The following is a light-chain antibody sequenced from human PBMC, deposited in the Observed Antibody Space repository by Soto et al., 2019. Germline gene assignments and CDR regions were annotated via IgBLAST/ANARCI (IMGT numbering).Light chain of an antibody. J-gene: IGLJ2*01. V-gene: IGLV1-40*01. CDR1: SSNIGGGYD. CDR3: QSYDSSLSGSVV. Sequence: QAVVTQPPSVSGAPGQRVTISCTGSSSNIGGGYDVHWYQQLPGTAPKLLLYGNSNRPSGVPDRFSGSKSGTSASLAITGLQAEDEADYYCQSYDSSLSGSVVFGGGTKLTVL. CDR2: GNS.